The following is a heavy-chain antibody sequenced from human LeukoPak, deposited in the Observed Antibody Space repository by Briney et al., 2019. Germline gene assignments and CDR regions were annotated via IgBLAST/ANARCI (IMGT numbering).Heavy chain of an antibody. CDR2: INHSGST. V-gene: IGHV4-34*01. Sequence: SETLSLTCAVYGGSFSGYYWSWIRQPPGKGLEWIGEINHSGSTNYNPSLKSRVTISVDTSKNQFSLKLSSVTAADTAVYYCARFTVVINYFDYWGQGTLVTVSS. CDR3: ARFTVVINYFDY. CDR1: GGSFSGYY. D-gene: IGHD3-22*01. J-gene: IGHJ4*02.